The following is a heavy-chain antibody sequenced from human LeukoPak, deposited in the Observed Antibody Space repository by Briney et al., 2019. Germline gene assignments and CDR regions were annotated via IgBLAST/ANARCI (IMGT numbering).Heavy chain of an antibody. CDR1: GFTFSSYG. Sequence: GGSLRLSCAASGFTFSSYGMSWVRQAPGKGLEWVSVIYSGDSPDYADSVKGRFIISTDNSKNTLYLQMNNLRVEDTAVYYCARDGYNFHIWGRGTLVTVSS. CDR2: IYSGDSP. V-gene: IGHV3-53*01. J-gene: IGHJ4*02. CDR3: ARDGYNFHI. D-gene: IGHD5-24*01.